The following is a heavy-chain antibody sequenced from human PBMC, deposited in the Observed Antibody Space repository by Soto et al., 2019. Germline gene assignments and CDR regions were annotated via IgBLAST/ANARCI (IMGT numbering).Heavy chain of an antibody. D-gene: IGHD3-22*01. Sequence: ASVKVSCKASGYTFTSYYMHWVRQAPGQGLEWMGMINPSNGNTKYSQKFQGRVTITRDTSASTAYMELSSLRSEDTAVYYCARDLRDYYDSSGYGYYFDYWGQGTLVTVSS. CDR1: GYTFTSYY. V-gene: IGHV1-46*01. J-gene: IGHJ4*02. CDR2: INPSNGNT. CDR3: ARDLRDYYDSSGYGYYFDY.